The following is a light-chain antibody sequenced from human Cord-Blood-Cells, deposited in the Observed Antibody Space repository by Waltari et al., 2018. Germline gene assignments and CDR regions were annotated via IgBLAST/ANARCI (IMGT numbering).Light chain of an antibody. J-gene: IGLJ2*01. CDR1: SSDVGGYNY. CDR2: DVS. V-gene: IGLV2-11*01. Sequence: QSALTQPRPVSGSPGQTVTISRTGTSSDVGGYNYVSWYQQHPGKAPKLMIYDVSKRPSGVPDRFSGSKSGNTASLTISGLQAEDEADYYCCSYAGSYTLVFGGGTKLTVL. CDR3: CSYAGSYTLV.